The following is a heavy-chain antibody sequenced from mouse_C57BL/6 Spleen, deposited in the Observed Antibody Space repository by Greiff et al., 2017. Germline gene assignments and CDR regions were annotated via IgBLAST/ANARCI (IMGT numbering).Heavy chain of an antibody. V-gene: IGHV1-20*01. J-gene: IGHJ2*01. CDR3: AREFPYYYGSFDY. Sequence: VQLKQSGPELVKPGDSVKISCKASGYSFTGYFMNWVMQSHGKSLEWIGRINPYNGDTFYNQKFKGKATLTVDKSSSTAHMELRSLTSEDSAVYYCAREFPYYYGSFDYWGQGTTLTVSS. CDR2: INPYNGDT. CDR1: GYSFTGYF. D-gene: IGHD1-1*01.